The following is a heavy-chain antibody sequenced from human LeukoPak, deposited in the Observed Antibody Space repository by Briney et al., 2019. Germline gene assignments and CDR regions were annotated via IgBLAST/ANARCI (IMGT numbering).Heavy chain of an antibody. CDR2: IIPIFGTA. D-gene: IGHD1-26*01. J-gene: IGHJ5*02. CDR3: ARSESEWELLTWFDP. V-gene: IGHV1-69*05. CDR1: GGTFSSYA. Sequence: SVKVSCKASGGTFSSYAISWVRQAPGQGLEWMGGIIPIFGTANYAQKFQGRVTITTDESTSTAYMELSGLRSEDTAMYYGARSESEWELLTWFDPWGQGTLVTVSS.